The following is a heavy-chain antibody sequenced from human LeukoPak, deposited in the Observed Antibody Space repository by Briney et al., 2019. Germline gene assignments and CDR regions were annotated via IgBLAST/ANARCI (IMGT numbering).Heavy chain of an antibody. D-gene: IGHD3-22*01. Sequence: GGSLRLSCAASGFTFTTYTMNWVRQAPGKGLEWVSSISGSGAYIYYADSVKGRFTISRDNSKNTLYLQMNSLRAEDTAVYYCAKDARPYSSGYYSGFDYWGQGALVTVSS. V-gene: IGHV3-23*01. CDR3: AKDARPYSSGYYSGFDY. CDR1: GFTFTTYT. J-gene: IGHJ4*02. CDR2: ISGSGAYI.